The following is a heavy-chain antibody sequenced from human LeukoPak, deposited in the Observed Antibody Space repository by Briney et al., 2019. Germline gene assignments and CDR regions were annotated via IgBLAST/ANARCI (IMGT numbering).Heavy chain of an antibody. CDR3: ARRPRRLGYCSSTSCYHTAYYFDY. Sequence: PSETLSLTCAVYGGSFSGYYWSWIRQPPGKGLEWIGEINHSGSTNYNPSLKSRVTISVDTSKNQFSLKLSSVTAADTAVYYWARRPRRLGYCSSTSCYHTAYYFDYWGQGNLGTGSS. V-gene: IGHV4-34*01. D-gene: IGHD2-2*01. CDR2: INHSGST. CDR1: GGSFSGYY. J-gene: IGHJ4*02.